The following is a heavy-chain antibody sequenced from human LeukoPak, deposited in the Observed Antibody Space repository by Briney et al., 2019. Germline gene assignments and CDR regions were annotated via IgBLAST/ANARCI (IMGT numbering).Heavy chain of an antibody. J-gene: IGHJ4*02. D-gene: IGHD3-9*01. Sequence: GELLKISCEGAGYSITSYWIGWGRPMPGKRLEWLGIIYPGNSVTRYSPSFQGQVTTSADKDIISAYLQWSSRKASDTALYYCATTSTTIFLDHFHFDYWGQGTRVTVSS. CDR2: IYPGNSVT. CDR1: GYSITSYW. V-gene: IGHV5-51*01. CDR3: ATTSTTIFLDHFHFDY.